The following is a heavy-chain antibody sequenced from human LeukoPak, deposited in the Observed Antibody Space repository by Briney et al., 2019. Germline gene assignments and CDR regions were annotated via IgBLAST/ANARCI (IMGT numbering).Heavy chain of an antibody. J-gene: IGHJ6*03. CDR1: GGSISSYY. Sequence: SETLSLTYTVSGGSISSYYWSWTRQPAGKGLEWIGRIYTSGSTNYNPSLKSRVTMSVDTSKNHFSLKLSSVTAADTAVYYCARVRPYYYMDVWGKGTTVTVSS. CDR2: IYTSGST. CDR3: ARVRPYYYMDV. V-gene: IGHV4-4*07.